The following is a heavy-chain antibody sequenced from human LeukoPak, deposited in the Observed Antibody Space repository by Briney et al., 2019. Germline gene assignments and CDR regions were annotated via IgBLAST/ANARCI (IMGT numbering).Heavy chain of an antibody. CDR2: ISYIGST. J-gene: IGHJ3*02. D-gene: IGHD4-17*01. Sequence: SETLSLTCSVSGGSISTHYWSWIRQPPGKGLEWIGYISYIGSTNYNPSLKSRVTISGETSKNQFSLKLSSVTAADAAVYFCARDPTTVTKGLDIWGQGTMVTVSS. V-gene: IGHV4-59*11. CDR1: GGSISTHY. CDR3: ARDPTTVTKGLDI.